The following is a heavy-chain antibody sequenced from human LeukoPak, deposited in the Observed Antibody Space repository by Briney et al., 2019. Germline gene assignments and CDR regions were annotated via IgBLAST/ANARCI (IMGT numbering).Heavy chain of an antibody. D-gene: IGHD3-10*01. CDR2: IYDSGST. CDR1: GESISNYY. CDR3: ARSYDSKVIGSLGWFDP. V-gene: IGHV4-59*01. Sequence: PSETLSLTCTVSGESISNYYWSWIRQPPGKGLEGIGYIYDSGSTNYNPSLKSRVTISVDMSKNQFSLKLSSVTAADTAVYSCARSYDSKVIGSLGWFDPWGQGTLVTVSS. J-gene: IGHJ5*02.